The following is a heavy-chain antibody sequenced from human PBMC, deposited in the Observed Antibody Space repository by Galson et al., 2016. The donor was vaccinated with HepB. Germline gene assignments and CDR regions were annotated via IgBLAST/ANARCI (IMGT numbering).Heavy chain of an antibody. Sequence: SLRLSCAASGFRFSDYNMNWVRQAPGRGLEWVAYISASSGTIYYADSVKGRFPHSRDNANNSLSLQMNSLRAEETAFYYCARPYTYYFGSGSYFDVLHYGMDVWGQGTTVTVSS. V-gene: IGHV3-48*01. CDR2: ISASSGTI. J-gene: IGHJ6*02. CDR3: ARPYTYYFGSGSYFDVLHYGMDV. D-gene: IGHD3-10*01. CDR1: GFRFSDYN.